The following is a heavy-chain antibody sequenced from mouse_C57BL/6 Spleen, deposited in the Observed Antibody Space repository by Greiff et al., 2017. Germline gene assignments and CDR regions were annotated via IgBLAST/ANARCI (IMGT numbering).Heavy chain of an antibody. J-gene: IGHJ3*01. V-gene: IGHV1-76*01. CDR2: IYPGSGNT. Sequence: QVQLKESGAELVRPGASVKLSCKASGYTFTDYYINWVKQRPGQGLEWIARIYPGSGNTYYNEKFKGKATLTAGKSSITAYMQLSSLTSEGSAVYFCAREDYDVWFAYWGQGTLVTVSA. CDR1: GYTFTDYY. CDR3: AREDYDVWFAY. D-gene: IGHD2-4*01.